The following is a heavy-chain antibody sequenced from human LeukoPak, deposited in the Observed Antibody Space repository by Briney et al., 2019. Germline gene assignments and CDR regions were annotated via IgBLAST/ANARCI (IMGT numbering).Heavy chain of an antibody. CDR1: GGSISSSTYY. Sequence: SETLSLTCTVSGGSISSSTYYWGWIRQPPGKGLEWIGSIFYSGRTYYNPSLKSRGTMSVYTSKNQFSLRLSSVNAADTAVYYCARDILATSIAAPYYWGQGTLVTVSS. D-gene: IGHD6-13*01. CDR3: ARDILATSIAAPYY. CDR2: IFYSGRT. V-gene: IGHV4-39*07. J-gene: IGHJ4*02.